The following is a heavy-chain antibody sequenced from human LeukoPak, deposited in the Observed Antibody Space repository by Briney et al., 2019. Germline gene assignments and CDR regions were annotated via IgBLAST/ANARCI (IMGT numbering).Heavy chain of an antibody. CDR3: ARAFLYSSGWYGLSYYFDY. CDR1: GGSFSGYY. V-gene: IGHV4-34*01. J-gene: IGHJ4*02. Sequence: SETLSLTCAVYGGSFSGYYWGWIRQPPGKGLEWIGSIYYSGSTYYNPSLKSRVTISVDTSKNQFSLKLSSVTAADTAVYYCARAFLYSSGWYGLSYYFDYWGQGTLVTVSS. CDR2: IYYSGST. D-gene: IGHD6-19*01.